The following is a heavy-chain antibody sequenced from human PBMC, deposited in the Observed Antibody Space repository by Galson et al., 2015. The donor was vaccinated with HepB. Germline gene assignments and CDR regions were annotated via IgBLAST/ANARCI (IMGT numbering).Heavy chain of an antibody. D-gene: IGHD3-22*01. Sequence: SVKVSCKVSGYTLTELSMHWVRQAPGKGLEWMGGFDPEDGETIYAQKFQGRVTMTEDTSTDTAYMELSSLRSEDTAVYYCATAGYYYDSSGYYYVCYWGQGTLVTVSS. CDR3: ATAGYYYDSSGYYYVCY. CDR2: FDPEDGET. V-gene: IGHV1-24*01. CDR1: GYTLTELS. J-gene: IGHJ4*02.